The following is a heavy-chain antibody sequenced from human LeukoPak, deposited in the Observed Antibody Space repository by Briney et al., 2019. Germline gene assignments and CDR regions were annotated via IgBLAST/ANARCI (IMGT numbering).Heavy chain of an antibody. CDR1: GASIRSNSFY. CDR2: VYYNGDT. Sequence: PSETLSLTCTVSGASIRSNSFYWGWLRQPPGKGLEWFVIVYYNGDTLYLPSLKTPVTMSVDTSTSQFSLKLSSVPAADTDVYVCEVLLYRHYRWVDSWGQGNRVRVS. J-gene: IGHJ5*01. D-gene: IGHD3-16*02. V-gene: IGHV4-39*01. CDR3: EVLLYRHYRWVDS.